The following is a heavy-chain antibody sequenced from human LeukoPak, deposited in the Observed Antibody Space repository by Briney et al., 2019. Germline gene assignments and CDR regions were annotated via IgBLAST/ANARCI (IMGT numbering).Heavy chain of an antibody. CDR3: ARHGERGYSYGHDY. D-gene: IGHD5-18*01. V-gene: IGHV4-59*01. Sequence: SETLSLTCSVSGGSISSFFWSWIRQPPGEGLEWIGHIYYSGSTSYNPSLKSRVTISIDTSKNQFSLKLSSVTAADTAVYYCARHGERGYSYGHDYWGQGTLVTVSS. CDR1: GGSISSFF. J-gene: IGHJ4*02. CDR2: IYYSGST.